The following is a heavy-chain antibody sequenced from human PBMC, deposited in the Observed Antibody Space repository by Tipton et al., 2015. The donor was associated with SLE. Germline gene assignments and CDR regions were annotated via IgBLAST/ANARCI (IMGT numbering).Heavy chain of an antibody. J-gene: IGHJ2*01. V-gene: IGHV3-64*01. Sequence: SGFTFSSYAMHWVRLAPGKGLEYVSAISSNGGSTYYANSVKGRFTIARDNSKNTLYLQMGSLRAEDMAVYYCASLDYGDYEYFDLWGRGTLVTVSS. D-gene: IGHD4-17*01. CDR3: ASLDYGDYEYFDL. CDR2: ISSNGGST. CDR1: GFTFSSYA.